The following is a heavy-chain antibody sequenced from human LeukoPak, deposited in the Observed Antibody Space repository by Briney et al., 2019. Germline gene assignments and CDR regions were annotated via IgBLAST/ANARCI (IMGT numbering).Heavy chain of an antibody. CDR1: GDSISSYY. J-gene: IGHJ4*02. D-gene: IGHD1-26*01. V-gene: IGHV4-4*07. Sequence: SETLSLTCTVSGDSISSYYWRWIRQPAGEGLEWIGHVFACGRTNYNPSLKSRINMSVDMSKNHFSLKLSSVTGADTAVYYCARGGRFSGSYDYWGQRTLVTVSS. CDR2: VFACGRT. CDR3: ARGGRFSGSYDY.